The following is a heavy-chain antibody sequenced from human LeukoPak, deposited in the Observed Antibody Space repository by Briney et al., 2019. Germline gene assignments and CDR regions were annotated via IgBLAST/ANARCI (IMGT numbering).Heavy chain of an antibody. Sequence: GESLKISCKGSGYSFTSYWIGWVRQMPGKGLEWMGIIYPADSDTKYSPSFQGQVTISADKSISTAYLQWSSLKASDTAMYYCARVLHYYYDSSGYGNWFDPWGQGTLVTVSS. CDR2: IYPADSDT. CDR1: GYSFTSYW. CDR3: ARVLHYYYDSSGYGNWFDP. J-gene: IGHJ5*02. D-gene: IGHD3-22*01. V-gene: IGHV5-51*01.